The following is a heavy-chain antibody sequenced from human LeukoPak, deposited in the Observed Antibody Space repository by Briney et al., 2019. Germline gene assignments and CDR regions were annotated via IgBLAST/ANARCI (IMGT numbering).Heavy chain of an antibody. CDR1: GYTFTSYD. D-gene: IGHD1-14*01. CDR2: MNPNSGNT. Sequence: ASVKVSCKASGYTFTSYDINWVGQAAGQGLEWIGWMNPNSGNTGYALNFQGRVTMTRNTSISTAYMELSSVRSEDTAVYYCARRYLPYYFGMDVWGQGTTVTVSS. J-gene: IGHJ6*02. V-gene: IGHV1-8*01. CDR3: ARRYLPYYFGMDV.